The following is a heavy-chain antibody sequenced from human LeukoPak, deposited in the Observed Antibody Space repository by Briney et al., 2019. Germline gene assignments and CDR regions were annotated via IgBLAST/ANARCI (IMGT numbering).Heavy chain of an antibody. V-gene: IGHV1-69*13. J-gene: IGHJ4*02. CDR2: IIPIFGTA. CDR1: GGTFGSYA. D-gene: IGHD3-10*01. CDR3: ARGYGSGSYYQPFDY. Sequence: ASVKVSCKASGGTFGSYAISWVRQAPGQGLEWMGGIIPIFGTANYAQKFQGRVTITADESTSTAYMELSSLRSEDTAVYYCARGYGSGSYYQPFDYWGQGTLVTVSS.